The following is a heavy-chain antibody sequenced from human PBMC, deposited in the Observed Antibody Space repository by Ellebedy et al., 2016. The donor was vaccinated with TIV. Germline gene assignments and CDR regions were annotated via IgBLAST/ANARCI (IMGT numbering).Heavy chain of an antibody. D-gene: IGHD2-8*01. Sequence: GESLKISCAASGFTFSSYGMHWVRQAPGKGLEWVADIWYDESNKYYADSVKGRFTISRDNSKNTLYLQMNSLRAEDTAVYYCARDRGYCTNGVCYKCNYYYYGMDVWGQGTTVTVSS. CDR1: GFTFSSYG. CDR3: ARDRGYCTNGVCYKCNYYYYGMDV. CDR2: IWYDESNK. J-gene: IGHJ6*02. V-gene: IGHV3-33*01.